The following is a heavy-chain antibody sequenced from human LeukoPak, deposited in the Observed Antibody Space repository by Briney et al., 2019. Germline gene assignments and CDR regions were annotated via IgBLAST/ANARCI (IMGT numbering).Heavy chain of an antibody. J-gene: IGHJ4*02. Sequence: GSLRLSCAASGFTFSSYSMNWVRQAPGKGLEWVSYISSSSSTIYYADSVKGRFTISRDNAKNSLYLQMDTLRVEDTAVYYCARNRRDRSGYYQDFDYWGQGTLVTVSS. CDR1: GFTFSSYS. CDR3: ARNRRDRSGYYQDFDY. D-gene: IGHD3-22*01. CDR2: ISSSSSTI. V-gene: IGHV3-48*01.